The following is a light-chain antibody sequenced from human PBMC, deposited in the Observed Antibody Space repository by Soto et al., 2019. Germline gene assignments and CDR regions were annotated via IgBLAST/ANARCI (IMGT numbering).Light chain of an antibody. CDR3: CSYVGSDTYVI. J-gene: IGLJ2*01. V-gene: IGLV2-23*01. CDR2: EGS. CDR1: SSDIGGYIL. Sequence: QSALTQPASVSGSPGQSITISCTGTSSDIGGYILVSRYQQEPGKAPKLMIYEGSKRPSGVSNRFSGSKSGNTASLTISGLQAEDEAHYYCCSYVGSDTYVIFGGGTKVTVL.